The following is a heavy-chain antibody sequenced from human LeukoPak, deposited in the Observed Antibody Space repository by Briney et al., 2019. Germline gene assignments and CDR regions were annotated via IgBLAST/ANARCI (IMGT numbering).Heavy chain of an antibody. CDR1: GGSFSGYY. CDR2: INHSGST. CDR3: ARTGKAFDI. Sequence: PSETLSLTCAVYGGSFSGYYWSWIRQPPGKGLEWIGEINHSGSTNYNPSLKSRVTISVDTSKNQFSLKLSSVTAADTAVYYCARTGKAFDIWGQGTMVTVSS. J-gene: IGHJ3*02. V-gene: IGHV4-34*01. D-gene: IGHD1-14*01.